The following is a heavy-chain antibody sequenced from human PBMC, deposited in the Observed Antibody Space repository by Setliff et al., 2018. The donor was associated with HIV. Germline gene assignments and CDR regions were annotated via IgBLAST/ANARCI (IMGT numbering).Heavy chain of an antibody. CDR1: GGSFSGYF. V-gene: IGHV4-34*01. Sequence: SETLSLTCGVSGGSFSGYFWTWIRQSPGKGLEWIGDINQSGSTNYNPSFKSRVIISGDTSKSQFSMNLTSVTDADTAIYYCARGPVIDRNPAGTLTAHYRARFDPWGQGTLVTVSS. D-gene: IGHD3-9*01. CDR3: ARGPVIDRNPAGTLTAHYRARFDP. CDR2: INQSGST. J-gene: IGHJ5*02.